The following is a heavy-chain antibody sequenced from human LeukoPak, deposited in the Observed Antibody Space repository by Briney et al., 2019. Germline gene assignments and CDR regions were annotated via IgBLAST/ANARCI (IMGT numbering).Heavy chain of an antibody. J-gene: IGHJ6*02. V-gene: IGHV4-59*01. D-gene: IGHD1-26*01. CDR2: IYYSGST. CDR3: ARDRGRELPYYYYGMDV. CDR1: GGYISSYY. Sequence: SETLSLTCTVSGGYISSYYCSWIRQPPGKGLEWIGYIYYSGSTNYNPSLKSRVTISVDTSKNQFSLKLSSVTAADTAVYYCARDRGRELPYYYYGMDVWGQGTTVTVSS.